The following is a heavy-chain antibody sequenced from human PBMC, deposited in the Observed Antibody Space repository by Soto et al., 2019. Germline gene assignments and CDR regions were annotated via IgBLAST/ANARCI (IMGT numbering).Heavy chain of an antibody. CDR3: TRQQEGHCTNGVCYTFPWHRYGMDV. V-gene: IGHV3-73*01. CDR1: GFTFSGSA. J-gene: IGHJ6*02. D-gene: IGHD2-8*01. CDR2: IRSKANSYAT. Sequence: GGSLRLSCAASGFTFSGSAMHWVRQASGKGLEWVGRIRSKANSYATAYAASVKGRFTISRDDSKNTVYLQMNSLKTEDTAVYYCTRQQEGHCTNGVCYTFPWHRYGMDVWGQGTTVTVSS.